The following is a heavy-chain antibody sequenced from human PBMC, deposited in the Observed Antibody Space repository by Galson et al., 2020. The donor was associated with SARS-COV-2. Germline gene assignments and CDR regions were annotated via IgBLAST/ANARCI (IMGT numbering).Heavy chain of an antibody. CDR1: GGSISSGGYY. D-gene: IGHD2-15*01. V-gene: IGHV4-31*03. CDR2: IYYSGST. J-gene: IGHJ4*02. Sequence: SETLSLTCTVSGGSISSGGYYWSWIRQHPGKGLEWIGYIYYSGSTYYNPSLKSRVTISVDTSKNQFSLKLSSVTAADTAVYYCARDWNCSGGSCSYCDYWGQGTLVTVSS. CDR3: ARDWNCSGGSCSYCDY.